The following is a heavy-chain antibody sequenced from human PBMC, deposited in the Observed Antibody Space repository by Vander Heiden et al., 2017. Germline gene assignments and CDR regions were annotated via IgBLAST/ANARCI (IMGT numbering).Heavy chain of an antibody. CDR1: GGSFSGYY. CDR3: ASSAGYSSSGRPKSYFDY. D-gene: IGHD6-13*01. Sequence: QVQLQQWGAGLLKPSETLSLTCAVYGGSFSGYYWSWIRQPPGKGLEWIGEINHSGSTNYNPSLKSRVTISVDTSKNQFSLKLSSVTAADTAVYYCASSAGYSSSGRPKSYFDYWGQGTLVTVSS. J-gene: IGHJ4*02. V-gene: IGHV4-34*01. CDR2: INHSGST.